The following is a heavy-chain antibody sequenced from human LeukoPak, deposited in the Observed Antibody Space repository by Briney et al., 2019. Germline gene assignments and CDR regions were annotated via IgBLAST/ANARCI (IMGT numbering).Heavy chain of an antibody. Sequence: GGSLRLSCAASGFSFSTYAMSWVRQAPGKGLEWVSAISGSGGSTYYADSVKGRFTISRDSSKNTLYLQMSSLRAEDGALYYFAKAGAAVAKGKYYFDDWGQGTLVSVSS. CDR1: GFSFSTYA. J-gene: IGHJ4*02. D-gene: IGHD6-13*01. V-gene: IGHV3-23*01. CDR2: ISGSGGST. CDR3: AKAGAAVAKGKYYFDD.